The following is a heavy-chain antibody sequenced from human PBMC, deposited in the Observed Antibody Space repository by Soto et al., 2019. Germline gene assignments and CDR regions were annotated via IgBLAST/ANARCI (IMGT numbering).Heavy chain of an antibody. D-gene: IGHD6-6*01. CDR3: ARGEDSSSSGDY. CDR2: ISSSSSYI. CDR1: GFTFSSYS. J-gene: IGHJ4*02. V-gene: IGHV3-21*01. Sequence: EVQLVESGGGLVKPGGSLRLSCAASGFTFSSYSMNWVRQAPGKGLEWVSSISSSSSYIYYSDSVKGRFTISRDNAKNSLYLQMNSLGAEDTAVYCCARGEDSSSSGDYWGQGTLVTVSS.